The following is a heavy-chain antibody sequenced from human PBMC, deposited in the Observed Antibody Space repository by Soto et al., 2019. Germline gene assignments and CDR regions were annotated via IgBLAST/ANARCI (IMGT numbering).Heavy chain of an antibody. CDR2: IKSKTDGGTT. CDR3: TTDRPLRFLEWLPRCYMDV. J-gene: IGHJ6*03. CDR1: GFTFSNAW. Sequence: GGSLRLSCAASGFTFSNAWMSWVRQAPGKGLEWVGRIKSKTDGGTTDYAAPGKGRFPISRADAKNTLYLQMNSLKTEDTAVYYCTTDRPLRFLEWLPRCYMDVWGKGTTVTVSS. V-gene: IGHV3-15*01. D-gene: IGHD3-3*01.